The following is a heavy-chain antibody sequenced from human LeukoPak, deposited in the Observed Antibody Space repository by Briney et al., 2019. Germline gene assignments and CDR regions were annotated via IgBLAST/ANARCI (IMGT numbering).Heavy chain of an antibody. V-gene: IGHV3-11*05. D-gene: IGHD6-13*01. CDR3: ARDLAADKRAMDV. CDR1: GFTFSVYH. J-gene: IGHJ6*02. Sequence: GGSLRLSCAASGFTFSVYHMIWIRQAPGKGLEWVSYITTDSSFTKIADSVKGRFAISRDNAKNSLYLQMNSLSAEDTAVYYCARDLAADKRAMDVWGQGTTVTVSS. CDR2: ITTDSSFT.